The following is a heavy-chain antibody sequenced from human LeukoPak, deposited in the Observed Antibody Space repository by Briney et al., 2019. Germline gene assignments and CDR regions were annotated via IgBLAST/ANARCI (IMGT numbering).Heavy chain of an antibody. J-gene: IGHJ4*02. V-gene: IGHV1-2*02. Sequence: ASVKVSCKASGYTFTGYYMHWVRQAPGQGLEWMGWINPNSGGTNYAQKFQGRVTMTRGTSISTAYMELSRLRSDDTAVYYCASLGGRGIAAADAFDYWGQGTLVTVSS. CDR1: GYTFTGYY. CDR2: INPNSGGT. D-gene: IGHD6-13*01. CDR3: ASLGGRGIAAADAFDY.